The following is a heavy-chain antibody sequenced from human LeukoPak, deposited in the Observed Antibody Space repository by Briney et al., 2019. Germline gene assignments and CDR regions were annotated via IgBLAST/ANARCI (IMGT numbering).Heavy chain of an antibody. CDR3: ARDGGTAGYDILTGSNYFDY. J-gene: IGHJ4*02. CDR2: ISSSSSYI. Sequence: PGGSLRLSCAASGFTFSSYSMNWVRQALGKGLEWVSSISSSSSYIYYADSVKGRFTISRDNAKNSLYLQMNSLRAEDTAVYYCARDGGTAGYDILTGSNYFDYWGQGTLVTVSS. CDR1: GFTFSSYS. D-gene: IGHD3-9*01. V-gene: IGHV3-21*01.